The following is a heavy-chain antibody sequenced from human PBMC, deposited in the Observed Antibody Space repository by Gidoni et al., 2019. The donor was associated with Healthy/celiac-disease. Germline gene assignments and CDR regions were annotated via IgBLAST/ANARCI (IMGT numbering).Heavy chain of an antibody. CDR2: ISYDGINT. J-gene: IGHJ4*02. CDR1: GFTFRRDG. D-gene: IGHD6-13*01. Sequence: QVQLGESGGGGVQPGRSVRLSCAASGFTFRRDGMHWVRHAPGQGLGWVAVISYDGINTYAADSVEGGFTICRDNSKTTLSLKMNSLSAENTAVYYSAIDRRWSNSWYAGIGDWGQGTLVTVSS. V-gene: IGHV3-30*03. CDR3: AIDRRWSNSWYAGIGD.